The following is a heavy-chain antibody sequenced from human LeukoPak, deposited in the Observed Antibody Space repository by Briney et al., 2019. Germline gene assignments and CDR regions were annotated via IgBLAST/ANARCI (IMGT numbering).Heavy chain of an antibody. CDR3: PRVSTYYYDSSGYFVTMQYYFDY. V-gene: IGHV3-7*01. Sequence: PGGSLRLSCAASGFTFSSYWMSWVRQAPGKGLEWVANKKQDGSEKYYVDSVEGRFTISRDNAKNSLYLQMNSLRAEDTAVYYCPRVSTYYYDSSGYFVTMQYYFDYWGQGTLVTVSS. D-gene: IGHD3-22*01. CDR2: KKQDGSEK. CDR1: GFTFSSYW. J-gene: IGHJ4*02.